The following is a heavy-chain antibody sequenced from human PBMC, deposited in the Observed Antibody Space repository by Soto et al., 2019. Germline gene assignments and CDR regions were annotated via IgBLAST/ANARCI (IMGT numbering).Heavy chain of an antibody. CDR2: INHSGST. J-gene: IGHJ6*03. CDR3: AGAYEFWGGYYIGYYYMDL. CDR1: GGSFSGYY. V-gene: IGHV4-34*01. Sequence: QVQLQQWGAGLLKPSETLSLTCAVYGGSFSGYYWSWIRQPPGKGLEWIGEINHSGSTNYNPSLKSRVTKLVGTAKNQVSLKASSLTAADTAVYYWAGAYEFWGGYYIGYYYMDLWGKGTTVTVSS. D-gene: IGHD3-3*01.